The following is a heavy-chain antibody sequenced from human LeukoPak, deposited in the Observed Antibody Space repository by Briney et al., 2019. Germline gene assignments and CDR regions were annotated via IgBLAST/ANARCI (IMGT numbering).Heavy chain of an antibody. Sequence: GGSLRLSCAASGFTFSSYAMHWVRQAPGKGLEWVAVISYNGSNKYYADSVKGRFTISRDNSKNTLYLQMNSLRAEDTAVYYCAKDIGSTSCLDYWGQGILVTVSS. J-gene: IGHJ4*02. D-gene: IGHD2-2*01. CDR3: AKDIGSTSCLDY. CDR1: GFTFSSYA. CDR2: ISYNGSNK. V-gene: IGHV3-30-3*01.